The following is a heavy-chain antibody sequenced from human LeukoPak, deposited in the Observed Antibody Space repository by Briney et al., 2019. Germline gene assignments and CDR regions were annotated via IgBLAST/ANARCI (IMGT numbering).Heavy chain of an antibody. D-gene: IGHD4-23*01. Sequence: SETLSLTCAVYGGSFSGYYWSWIRQPPGKGLEWIGEINHSGSTNYNPSLRSRVTISVDTSKNQFSLKLSSVTAADTAVYYCARVDDYGGNSDYWGQGTLVTVSS. J-gene: IGHJ4*02. CDR2: INHSGST. CDR3: ARVDDYGGNSDY. CDR1: GGSFSGYY. V-gene: IGHV4-34*01.